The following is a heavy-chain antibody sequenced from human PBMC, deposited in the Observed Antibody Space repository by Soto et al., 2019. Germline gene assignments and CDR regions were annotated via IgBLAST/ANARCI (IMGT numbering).Heavy chain of an antibody. D-gene: IGHD3-22*01. CDR3: ARDPSSGNGVDY. CDR1: GYTFTSHY. V-gene: IGHV1-46*01. J-gene: IGHJ4*02. Sequence: ASVKVSCKASGYTFTSHYLHWVRQAPGQGLEWMGIINPGGGSPSYAQKFQGRVTMTSDTSTSTVYMDLGSLRSEDTAVYYCARDPSSGNGVDYWGQGTLVTVSS. CDR2: INPGGGSP.